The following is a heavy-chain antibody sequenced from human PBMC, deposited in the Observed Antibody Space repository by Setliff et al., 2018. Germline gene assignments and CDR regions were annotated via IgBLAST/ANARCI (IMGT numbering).Heavy chain of an antibody. V-gene: IGHV3-7*01. CDR1: GFTFSNCW. J-gene: IGHJ5*02. CDR3: VPGRGS. CDR2: IKPDGSEK. D-gene: IGHD6-25*01. Sequence: GGSLRLSCAASGFTFSNCWVSWVRQAPGKGLEWVASIKPDGSEKYYVDSVKGRFTISRDNAKNSLSLHMNNLRADDTAVFYCVPGRGSWGQGALVTVSS.